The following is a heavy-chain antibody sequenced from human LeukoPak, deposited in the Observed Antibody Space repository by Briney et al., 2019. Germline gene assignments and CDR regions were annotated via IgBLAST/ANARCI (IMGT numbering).Heavy chain of an antibody. Sequence: GGSLRLSCAASGFTFSSYSMNWVRQAPGKGLEWVSSISSSSSYIYYADSVKGRFTISRDNAKNSLYLQMNSLRAEDTAVYYCVRGETYSSALFDYWGQGTLVTVSS. CDR3: VRGETYSSALFDY. V-gene: IGHV3-21*01. J-gene: IGHJ4*02. CDR1: GFTFSSYS. CDR2: ISSSSSYI. D-gene: IGHD6-25*01.